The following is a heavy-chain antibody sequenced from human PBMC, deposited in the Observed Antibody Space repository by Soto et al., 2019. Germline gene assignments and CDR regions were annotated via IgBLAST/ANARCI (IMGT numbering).Heavy chain of an antibody. CDR1: GGSISSGGHY. CDR3: ARHRDTSSRYLLPDY. Sequence: SETLSLTCTVPGGSISSGGHYWGWIRQPPGKGLEWIGNIYYRGNTYYNPSLRSRVTISVDTSKNQFSLKVTSLIAADTAVYYCARHRDTSSRYLLPDYWGQGILVTVSS. CDR2: IYYRGNT. V-gene: IGHV4-39*01. J-gene: IGHJ4*02. D-gene: IGHD6-13*01.